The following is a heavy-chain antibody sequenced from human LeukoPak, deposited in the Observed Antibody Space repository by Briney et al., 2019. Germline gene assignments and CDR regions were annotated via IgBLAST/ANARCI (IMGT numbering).Heavy chain of an antibody. D-gene: IGHD3-9*01. CDR3: ARAPTRRYFDWLLFSWFDP. J-gene: IGHJ5*02. Sequence: GGSLRLSCAASGFTFSSYAMSWVRQAPGKGLEWVSAISGSGGSTYYADSVKGRFTISRDNSKNTLYLQMNSLRAEDTAVYYCARAPTRRYFDWLLFSWFDPWGQGTLVTVSS. V-gene: IGHV3-23*01. CDR2: ISGSGGST. CDR1: GFTFSSYA.